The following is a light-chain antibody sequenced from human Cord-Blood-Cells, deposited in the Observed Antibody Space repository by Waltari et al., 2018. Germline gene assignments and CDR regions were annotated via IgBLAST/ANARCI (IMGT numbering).Light chain of an antibody. CDR1: SSDVGSYNL. CDR2: EGS. V-gene: IGLV2-23*01. Sequence: QSALTQPASVSGPPGQSITISCTGTSSDVGSYNLVSWYQQHPGKAPKLMIYEGSKRPSGVSNRFSGSKSGNTASLTISGLQAEDEADYYCCSYAGSSSNWVFGGGTKLTVL. CDR3: CSYAGSSSNWV. J-gene: IGLJ3*02.